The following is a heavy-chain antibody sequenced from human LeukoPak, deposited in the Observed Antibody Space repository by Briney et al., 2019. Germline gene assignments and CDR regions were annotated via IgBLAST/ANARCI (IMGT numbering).Heavy chain of an antibody. V-gene: IGHV4-31*03. J-gene: IGHJ5*02. Sequence: SETLSLTCTVSGVSISSGGYYWSWIRQHPGKGLEWIGYIYYSGSTYSNPSLKSRVTISLDTSQNQFSLKLSSVTAADTAVYYCARTDSSGYPRFDPWGQGTLVTVSS. CDR1: GVSISSGGYY. D-gene: IGHD3-22*01. CDR3: ARTDSSGYPRFDP. CDR2: IYYSGST.